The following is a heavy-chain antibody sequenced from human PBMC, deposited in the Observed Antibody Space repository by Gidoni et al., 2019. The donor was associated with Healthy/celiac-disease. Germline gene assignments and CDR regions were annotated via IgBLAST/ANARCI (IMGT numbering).Heavy chain of an antibody. D-gene: IGHD3-10*01. CDR1: GASLSSSSYY. J-gene: IGHJ4*02. CDR3: ARQALWFGELLYFFDY. CDR2: IYYSGST. Sequence: QLHLQESGPGLLKPSATLSLTCTVSGASLSSSSYYWGWIRQPPGKGLECIGSIYYSGSTYYNPSLKSRVTISVDTSKNQFSLKLSSVTAADTAVYYCARQALWFGELLYFFDYWGQGTLVTVSS. V-gene: IGHV4-39*01.